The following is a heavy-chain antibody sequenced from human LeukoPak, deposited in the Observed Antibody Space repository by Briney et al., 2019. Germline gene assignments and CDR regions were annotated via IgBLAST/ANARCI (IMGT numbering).Heavy chain of an antibody. D-gene: IGHD2-15*01. J-gene: IGHJ4*02. CDR3: ARVPQWSGSSFDY. V-gene: IGHV4-59*01. CDR1: GGSISSYY. CDR2: IYYSWST. Sequence: SATQSLTCTFSGGSISSYYWSWIRKPPGKGLEWIGYIYYSWSTNYNPSLKSRVTISVDTSKNQSSLKLSSVTAADTAVYYCARVPQWSGSSFDYWGQGTLVTASP.